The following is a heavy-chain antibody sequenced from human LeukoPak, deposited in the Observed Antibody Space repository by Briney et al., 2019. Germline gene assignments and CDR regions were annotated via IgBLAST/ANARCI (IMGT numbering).Heavy chain of an antibody. D-gene: IGHD6-19*01. Sequence: PGTSLRLSCVASGFTFSIYGMHWVRQAPGKGLEWVAVIWEDGTNIRYADSMKGRFTISRDNSKNTLYLQMNSLRVEDTAVYYCARVGYNSGWYEYWGQGTLVTVSP. V-gene: IGHV3-33*01. J-gene: IGHJ4*02. CDR1: GFTFSIYG. CDR3: ARVGYNSGWYEY. CDR2: IWEDGTNI.